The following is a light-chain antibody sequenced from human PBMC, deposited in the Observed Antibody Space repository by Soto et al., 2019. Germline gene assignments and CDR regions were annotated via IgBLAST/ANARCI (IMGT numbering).Light chain of an antibody. Sequence: QSVLTQPASVSGSPGQSITISCTGVSSYIGGFDYVSWYQQHPGKAPRLIIYGVTNRPSGVSNRFSGSKSGNTASLSITGLQAQDEADYYCSSYTTTATLVVFGGGTKLTVL. CDR2: GVT. CDR1: SSYIGGFDY. J-gene: IGLJ3*02. V-gene: IGLV2-14*03. CDR3: SSYTTTATLVV.